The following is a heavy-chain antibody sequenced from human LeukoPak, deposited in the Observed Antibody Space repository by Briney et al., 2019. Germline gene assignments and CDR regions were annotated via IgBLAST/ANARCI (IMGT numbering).Heavy chain of an antibody. CDR1: GGSISSGSYY. CDR3: ARDEGSGCFPY. Sequence: TSQTLSLTCTVSGGSISSGSYYWSWIRQPAGKGLEWIGRIYTSGSTNYNPSLKSRVTISVDTSKNQFSLKLSSVTAADTAVYYCARDEGSGCFPYWGQGTLVTVSS. D-gene: IGHD6-19*01. J-gene: IGHJ4*02. V-gene: IGHV4-61*02. CDR2: IYTSGST.